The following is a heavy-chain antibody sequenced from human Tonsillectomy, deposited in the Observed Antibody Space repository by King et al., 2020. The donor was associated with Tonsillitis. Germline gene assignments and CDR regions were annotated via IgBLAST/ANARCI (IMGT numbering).Heavy chain of an antibody. D-gene: IGHD4-17*01. CDR1: GGSISSGAYS. J-gene: IGHJ2*01. Sequence: QLQESGSGLVKPSQTLSLTCAVSGGSISSGAYSWSWIRQPPGKGLEWIGYIYHSGSTYYNPSLKSRVTISVDRSKNQFSLKLSSVTAADTAVYYCARDSGRYGDSRYFDLWGRGTLVTVSS. V-gene: IGHV4-30-2*01. CDR2: IYHSGST. CDR3: ARDSGRYGDSRYFDL.